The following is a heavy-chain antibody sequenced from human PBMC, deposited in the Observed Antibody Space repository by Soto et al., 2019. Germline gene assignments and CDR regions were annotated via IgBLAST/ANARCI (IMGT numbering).Heavy chain of an antibody. V-gene: IGHV4-34*01. CDR1: GGSFSGYY. CDR2: INHSGST. Sequence: PSETLSLTCAVYGGSFSGYYCICIRHPPFKGLEWIVEINHSGSTNYNPSLKSRVTISVDTSKNQFSLKLSSVTAADTAVYYCADGSGSYSGYWGQGTLVTVSS. J-gene: IGHJ4*02. CDR3: ADGSGSYSGY. D-gene: IGHD3-10*01.